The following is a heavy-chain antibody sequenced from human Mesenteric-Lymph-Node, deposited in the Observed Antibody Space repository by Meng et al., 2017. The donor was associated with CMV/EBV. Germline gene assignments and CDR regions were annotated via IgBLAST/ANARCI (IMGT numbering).Heavy chain of an antibody. CDR3: AKDAAGRSFAWDYYHGMDV. CDR2: MRYDGSDK. J-gene: IGHJ6*02. CDR1: GFSFSSYG. V-gene: IGHV3-30*02. D-gene: IGHD3-10*01. Sequence: GGSLRLSCAASGFSFSSYGMHWVRQAPGRGLEWVAYMRYDGSDKYYADSVKGRFTISRDNSKNTLYLQMNTLRGEDTAMYYCAKDAAGRSFAWDYYHGMDVWGQGTTVTVSS.